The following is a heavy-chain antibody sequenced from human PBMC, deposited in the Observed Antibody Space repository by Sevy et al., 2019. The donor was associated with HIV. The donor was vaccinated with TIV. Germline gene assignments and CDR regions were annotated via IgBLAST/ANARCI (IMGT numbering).Heavy chain of an antibody. Sequence: ASVKVSCKASGYTFTSYGISWVRQAPGQGLEWMGWISAYNGNTNYAQKLQGRVTMTTDTSTSTAYMELRSLRSDDTAVYYCARRSYTPYCSSTSCHFDYWGQGTLVTASS. J-gene: IGHJ4*02. CDR1: GYTFTSYG. V-gene: IGHV1-18*01. D-gene: IGHD2-2*01. CDR2: ISAYNGNT. CDR3: ARRSYTPYCSSTSCHFDY.